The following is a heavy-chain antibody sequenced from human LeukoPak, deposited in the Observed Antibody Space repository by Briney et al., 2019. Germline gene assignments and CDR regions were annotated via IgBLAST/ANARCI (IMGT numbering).Heavy chain of an antibody. V-gene: IGHV3-30*03. Sequence: GRSLRLSCAASGFTFSSYGMHWVRQAPGKGLEWVAVISYDGSNKYYADSVKGRFTISRDNSKNTLYLQMNSLRAEDTAVYYCAHRDTTMVRVDYWGQGTLVTVSS. CDR3: AHRDTTMVRVDY. D-gene: IGHD5-18*01. CDR1: GFTFSSYG. CDR2: ISYDGSNK. J-gene: IGHJ4*02.